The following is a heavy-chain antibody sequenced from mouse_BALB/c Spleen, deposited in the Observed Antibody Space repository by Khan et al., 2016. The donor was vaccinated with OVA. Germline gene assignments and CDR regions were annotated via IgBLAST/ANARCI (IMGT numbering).Heavy chain of an antibody. CDR2: IWSSGST. J-gene: IGHJ2*01. D-gene: IGHD1-1*02. CDR1: GFSLTSYG. CDR3: ARNRNGYFDY. V-gene: IGHV2-2*02. Sequence: VKLLESGPGLVQPSQSLSITCTVSGFSLTSYGVHWVRQSPGKGLEWLGMIWSSGSTDYNATFISRLSISKDNSKSQVFFKMNSLQANDTAIYYCARNRNGYFDYWGQGTTLTVSS.